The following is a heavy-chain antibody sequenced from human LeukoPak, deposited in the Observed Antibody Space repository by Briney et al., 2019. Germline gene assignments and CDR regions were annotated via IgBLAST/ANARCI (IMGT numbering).Heavy chain of an antibody. V-gene: IGHV3-30*02. CDR1: GFTFSSYG. D-gene: IGHD6-13*01. Sequence: GGSLRLSCAASGFTFSSYGMHWVRQAPGKGLEWVAFIRYDGSNKYYADSVKGRFTISRDNSKNTLYLQMNSLRAEDTAVYYCAKDEAAAGINWFDPWGQGTLVTVSS. CDR3: AKDEAAAGINWFDP. CDR2: IRYDGSNK. J-gene: IGHJ5*02.